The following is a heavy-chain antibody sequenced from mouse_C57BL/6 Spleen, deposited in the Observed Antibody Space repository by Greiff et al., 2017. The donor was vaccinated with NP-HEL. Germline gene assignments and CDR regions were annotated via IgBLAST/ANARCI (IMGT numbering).Heavy chain of an antibody. CDR3: SRLLRYDMDY. J-gene: IGHJ4*01. V-gene: IGHV1-69*01. CDR1: GYTFTSYW. Sequence: QVQLQQPGAELVMPGASVKLSCKASGYTFTSYWMHWVKQRPGQGLEWIGEIDPSDSYTNYNQKFKGKSTLTVDKSSSTAYMQLSSLTSEDSAVYYCSRLLRYDMDYWGKGTSVTVSS. CDR2: IDPSDSYT. D-gene: IGHD1-1*01.